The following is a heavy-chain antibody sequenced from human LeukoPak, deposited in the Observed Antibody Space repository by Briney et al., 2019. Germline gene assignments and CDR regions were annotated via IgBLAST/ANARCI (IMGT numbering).Heavy chain of an antibody. CDR2: MNHSGST. CDR1: GGSFSGYY. V-gene: IGHV4-34*01. CDR3: ARVTTDRAMVSFDY. J-gene: IGHJ4*02. Sequence: SETLSLTCAVYGGSFSGYYWSWIRQPPGKGLEWIGEMNHSGSTNYNPSLKSRVIISVDTSKNQYSLKLSSVTAADTAVYYCARVTTDRAMVSFDYWGQGTRVTVSS. D-gene: IGHD5-18*01.